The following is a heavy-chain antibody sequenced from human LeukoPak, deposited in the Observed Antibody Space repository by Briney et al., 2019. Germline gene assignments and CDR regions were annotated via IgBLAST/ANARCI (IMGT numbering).Heavy chain of an antibody. D-gene: IGHD6-19*01. V-gene: IGHV3-30-3*01. Sequence: GGSLRLSCAASGFTFSSYAMHWVRQAPGKGLEWVAVISYDGSNKYYADSVKGRFTISRDNSKNTLYLQMNSLRAEDTAVYYCARGIAVAGTWGYYFDYWGQGTLVTVSS. CDR2: ISYDGSNK. CDR3: ARGIAVAGTWGYYFDY. CDR1: GFTFSSYA. J-gene: IGHJ4*02.